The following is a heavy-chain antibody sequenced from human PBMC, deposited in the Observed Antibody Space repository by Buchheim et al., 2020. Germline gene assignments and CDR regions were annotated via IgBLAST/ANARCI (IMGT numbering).Heavy chain of an antibody. CDR1: GFTFNDYA. J-gene: IGHJ4*02. Sequence: EVQLLESGGGLVQPGGSLRLSCVASGFTFNDYAMSWVRQAPGRGLEWVSGTSGSGGRTSYADSVQGRFTISRDNSKNTLYLQMNSLRAEDTAIYYCAKDRGFIAAAGFDYWAREP. V-gene: IGHV3-23*01. CDR2: TSGSGGRT. CDR3: AKDRGFIAAAGFDY. D-gene: IGHD6-13*01.